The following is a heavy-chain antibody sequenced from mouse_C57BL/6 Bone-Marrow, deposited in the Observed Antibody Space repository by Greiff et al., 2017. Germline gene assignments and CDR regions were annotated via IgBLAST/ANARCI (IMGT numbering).Heavy chain of an antibody. CDR3: ARSAGSSYTWFAY. Sequence: EVMLVESGGGLVQPGGSLKLSCAASGFTFSAYYMCWVRQTPETRLAWVAYISNGGGSTYYPDTVKGRFTISRDNAKNTLYLHMSRLMSEDTAMYYCARSAGSSYTWFAYWGQGTLVTVSA. CDR2: ISNGGGST. CDR1: GFTFSAYY. J-gene: IGHJ3*01. D-gene: IGHD1-1*01. V-gene: IGHV5-12*01.